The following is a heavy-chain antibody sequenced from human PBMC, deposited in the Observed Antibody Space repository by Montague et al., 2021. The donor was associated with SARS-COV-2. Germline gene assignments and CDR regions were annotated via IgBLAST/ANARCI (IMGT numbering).Heavy chain of an antibody. CDR1: GGSITRNYY. Sequence: SETLSLTCTVSGGSITRNYYWGWIRQPPGKGLEWVGNIHYSGTTFINPSLKSRVTISVDASKNQFSLNLTSVTAADTAVYYCARPLVRGVLKAFDIWGQGALVIVSS. D-gene: IGHD3-10*01. CDR2: IHYSGTT. J-gene: IGHJ3*02. V-gene: IGHV4-39*01. CDR3: ARPLVRGVLKAFDI.